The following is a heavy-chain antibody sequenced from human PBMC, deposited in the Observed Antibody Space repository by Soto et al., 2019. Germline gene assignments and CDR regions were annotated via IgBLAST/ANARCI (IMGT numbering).Heavy chain of an antibody. CDR3: ARVQGAGTFIYFYGMAV. J-gene: IGHJ6*02. CDR2: FHYSGST. V-gene: IGHV4-59*01. Sequence: PSQTRSLTCTVSGDSISSSFWSWIRQPPGKGLEWIGYFHYSGSTNYNPSLKSRFTISVDTSKNQFSLKLTSVTAADTAVYYCARVQGAGTFIYFYGMAVWGQGTPVTVSS. CDR1: GDSISSSF. D-gene: IGHD6-19*01.